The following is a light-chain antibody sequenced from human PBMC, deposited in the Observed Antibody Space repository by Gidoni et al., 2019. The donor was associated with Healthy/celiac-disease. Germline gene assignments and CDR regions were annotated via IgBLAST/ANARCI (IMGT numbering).Light chain of an antibody. Sequence: IVMTQSPDSLAVSLGERATIHCKSSQSVLYSSNNKNYLAWYQQKPGQPPNLLIYWAATRESGVPDRFSGSGSGTDFTLTISSLQAEDVAVYYCQQYYSTPLTFXGXTKVEIK. CDR1: QSVLYSSNNKNY. J-gene: IGKJ4*01. CDR2: WAA. V-gene: IGKV4-1*01. CDR3: QQYYSTPLT.